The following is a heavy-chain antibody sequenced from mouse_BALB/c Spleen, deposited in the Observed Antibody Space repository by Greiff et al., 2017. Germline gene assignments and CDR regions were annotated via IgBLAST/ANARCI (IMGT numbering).Heavy chain of an antibody. CDR3: ARNSLLRGGFAY. J-gene: IGHJ3*01. Sequence: QVQLKESGPGLVQPSQSLSITCTVSGFSLTSYGVHWVRQSPGKGLEWLGVIWGGGSTDYNAAFISRLSISKDNSKSQVFFKMNSLQANDTAIYYCARNSLLRGGFAYWGQGTLVTVSA. D-gene: IGHD1-2*01. CDR2: IWGGGST. V-gene: IGHV2-2*02. CDR1: GFSLTSYG.